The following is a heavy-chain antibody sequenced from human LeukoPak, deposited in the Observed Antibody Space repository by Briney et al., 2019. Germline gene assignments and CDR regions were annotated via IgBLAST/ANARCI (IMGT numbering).Heavy chain of an antibody. Sequence: AASVKVSCKASGYTFTSYYMHWVRQATGQGLEWMGIINPSGGSTSYAQKFQGRVTMTRDTSTSTVYMELSSLRSEDTAVYYCARQPRIAVAALIFDYWGQGTLVTVSS. CDR2: INPSGGST. J-gene: IGHJ4*02. CDR3: ARQPRIAVAALIFDY. D-gene: IGHD6-19*01. V-gene: IGHV1-46*01. CDR1: GYTFTSYY.